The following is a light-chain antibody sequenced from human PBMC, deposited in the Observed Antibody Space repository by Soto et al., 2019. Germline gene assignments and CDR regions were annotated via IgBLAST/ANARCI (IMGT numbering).Light chain of an antibody. CDR1: HSLNTD. Sequence: EILMTQSPASLSVSPGETATLYCRASHSLNTDLACYQQKPGLAPRLLLYGAYSRATGVPLRFSGGGSGTEFTLTTSCLQSEDSAIYYCQQYKSWPPITFGQGSRLEIK. CDR3: QQYKSWPPIT. V-gene: IGKV3-15*01. J-gene: IGKJ5*01. CDR2: GAY.